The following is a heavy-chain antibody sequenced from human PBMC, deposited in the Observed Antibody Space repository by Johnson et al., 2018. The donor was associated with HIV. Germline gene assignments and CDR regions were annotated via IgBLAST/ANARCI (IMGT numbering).Heavy chain of an antibody. CDR3: AKKQWPEDDAFDI. CDR2: ISGSGGST. J-gene: IGHJ3*02. CDR1: GLTFSGSG. V-gene: IGHV3-NL1*01. D-gene: IGHD6-19*01. Sequence: QVQLVESGGGMVQPGGSLRLSCAASGLTFSGSGMHWVRQAPGKGLEWVSAISGSGGSTYYADSVKGRFTISRDNAKNSLSLQMNRLRAEDAAVYYCAKKQWPEDDAFDIWGQGTMVTVSS.